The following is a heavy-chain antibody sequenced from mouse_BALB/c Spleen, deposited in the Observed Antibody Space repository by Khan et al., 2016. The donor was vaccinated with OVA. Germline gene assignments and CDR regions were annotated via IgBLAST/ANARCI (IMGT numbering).Heavy chain of an antibody. J-gene: IGHJ1*01. CDR2: IAPANGET. CDR1: GFNIKDTY. V-gene: IGHV14-3*02. CDR3: VHPSYDPRSFDV. D-gene: IGHD2-3*01. Sequence: EVQLQQSGAELVKPGASVKLSCTASGFNIKDTYMHWVKQRPEQGLEWIGRIAPANGETKYDPKFQGKATITADTSSNTSYLQLSSLTSGDTAVYCCVHPSYDPRSFDVWGAGTTVTVSS.